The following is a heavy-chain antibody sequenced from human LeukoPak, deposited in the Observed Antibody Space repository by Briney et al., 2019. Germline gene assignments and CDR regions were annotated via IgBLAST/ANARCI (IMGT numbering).Heavy chain of an antibody. CDR2: ISSSSSYI. CDR1: GFTFRSYS. Sequence: PGGSLRLSCAASGFTFRSYSMNWVRQAPGKGLEWVSSISSSSSYIYYADSVKGRFTISRDNAKNSLYLQMNSLRAEDTAVYYCARDDSSSSEPRFDPWGQGTLVTVSS. J-gene: IGHJ5*02. CDR3: ARDDSSSSEPRFDP. V-gene: IGHV3-21*01. D-gene: IGHD6-6*01.